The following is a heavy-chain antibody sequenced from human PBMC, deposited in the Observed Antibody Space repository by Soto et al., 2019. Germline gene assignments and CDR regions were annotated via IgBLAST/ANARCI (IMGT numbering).Heavy chain of an antibody. J-gene: IGHJ5*02. CDR3: ARGGEELFAH. Sequence: QVQLQQWGAGLLKPSETLSLTCAVYGGSFSGYYWSWIRQPPGKGLEWIGEINHSGSTNYNPSLRLGCTSAEDTSNNKFPRRRGSVTAQGRCVTLMARGGEELFAHWGRGPLIT. CDR1: GGSFSGYY. D-gene: IGHD1-7*01. V-gene: IGHV4-34*01. CDR2: INHSGST.